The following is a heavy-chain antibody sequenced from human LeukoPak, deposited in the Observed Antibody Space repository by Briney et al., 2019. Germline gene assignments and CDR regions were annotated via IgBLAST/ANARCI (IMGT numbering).Heavy chain of an antibody. V-gene: IGHV3-53*01. Sequence: GGSLRLSCAASGFSFSIKYMNWVRQAPGKGLEWVSILYSSGTTYYANSVKGRFTISRDNSENKLFLQMNSLRAEDTAVYYCARGGFGPSDALDIWGQGTMVTVSS. D-gene: IGHD3-10*01. CDR1: GFSFSIKY. CDR3: ARGGFGPSDALDI. J-gene: IGHJ3*02. CDR2: LYSSGTT.